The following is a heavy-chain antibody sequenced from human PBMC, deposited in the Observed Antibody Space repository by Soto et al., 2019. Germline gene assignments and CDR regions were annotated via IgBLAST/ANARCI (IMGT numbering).Heavy chain of an antibody. CDR2: IIPIFGTA. CDR3: ASRCSSTSCYTGGYYYYGMDV. J-gene: IGHJ6*02. D-gene: IGHD2-2*02. Sequence: QVQLVQSGAEVKKPGSSVKVSCKASGGTFSSYAISWVRQAPGQGLEWMVGIIPIFGTANYAQKFQGRVTITADESTSTAYMELSSLRSEDTAVYYCASRCSSTSCYTGGYYYYGMDVWGQGTTVTVSS. CDR1: GGTFSSYA. V-gene: IGHV1-69*01.